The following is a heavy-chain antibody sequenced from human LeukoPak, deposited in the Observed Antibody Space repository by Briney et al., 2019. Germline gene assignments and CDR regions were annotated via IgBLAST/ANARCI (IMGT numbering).Heavy chain of an antibody. CDR3: ARHRPTYSSTRTNWFDP. V-gene: IGHV1-46*01. J-gene: IGHJ5*02. Sequence: ASVKVSCKASGYTFTSYYIHWVRQAPGQGLEWVAMINPSGGATSYVQKFQGRITMTRDTSKNQFSLKLTSVTAADTAMYYCARHRPTYSSTRTNWFDPWGQGTLVTVSS. CDR1: GYTFTSYY. CDR2: INPSGGAT. D-gene: IGHD6-13*01.